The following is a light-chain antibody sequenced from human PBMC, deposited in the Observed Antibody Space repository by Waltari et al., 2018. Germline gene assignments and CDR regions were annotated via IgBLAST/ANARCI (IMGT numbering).Light chain of an antibody. V-gene: IGLV1-44*01. CDR1: DSNIGTSS. Sequence: QSVLTQPPSASATPGQRVTISCSGSDSNIGTSSVTWYQQVPGAAPKLVIFRNYQRPSGIPDRFSGFKSGTSASVVISGVQSEDAATYHCATWDDSLNGVVFGGGTTLTVL. CDR2: RNY. CDR3: ATWDDSLNGVV. J-gene: IGLJ3*02.